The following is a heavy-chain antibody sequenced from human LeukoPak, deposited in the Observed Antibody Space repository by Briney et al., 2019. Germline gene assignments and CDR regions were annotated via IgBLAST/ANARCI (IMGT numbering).Heavy chain of an antibody. CDR2: IRYDGSNK. V-gene: IGHV3-30*02. Sequence: GGSLRLSCAASGFTFSSYGMHCVRQDPGKGREWMAFIRYDGSNKYYADSVKGRFTISRDNSKNTLYLQMNSLRAEDTAVYYCARDYGDYVGENFDYWGQGTLVTVSS. CDR3: ARDYGDYVGENFDY. J-gene: IGHJ4*02. CDR1: GFTFSSYG. D-gene: IGHD4-17*01.